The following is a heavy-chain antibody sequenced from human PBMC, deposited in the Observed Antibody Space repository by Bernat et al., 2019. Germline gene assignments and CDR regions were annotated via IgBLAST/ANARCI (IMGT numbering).Heavy chain of an antibody. CDR3: AKYWLGARFIAAAGYFDY. D-gene: IGHD6-13*01. J-gene: IGHJ4*02. Sequence: QVQLVESGGGVVQPGRSLRLSCAASGFTFSSYGMHWVRQAPGKGLEWVAVIWYDGSNKYYADSVKGRFTISRDNSKNTLYLQMNSLRAEDTAVYYCAKYWLGARFIAAAGYFDYWGQGTLVTVSS. CDR1: GFTFSSYG. CDR2: IWYDGSNK. V-gene: IGHV3-33*06.